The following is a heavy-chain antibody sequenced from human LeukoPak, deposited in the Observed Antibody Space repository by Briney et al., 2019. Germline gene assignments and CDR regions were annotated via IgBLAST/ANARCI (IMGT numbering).Heavy chain of an antibody. CDR3: AKIDYYDSSGFDY. J-gene: IGHJ4*02. V-gene: IGHV3-20*04. Sequence: GGSLRLSCAASGFTFDDYGMSWVRQAPGKGLEWVSGINWNGGSTGYADSVKGRFTISRDNAKNSLFLQMNSLRAEDTAVYYCAKIDYYDSSGFDYWGQGTLVTVSS. D-gene: IGHD3-22*01. CDR1: GFTFDDYG. CDR2: INWNGGST.